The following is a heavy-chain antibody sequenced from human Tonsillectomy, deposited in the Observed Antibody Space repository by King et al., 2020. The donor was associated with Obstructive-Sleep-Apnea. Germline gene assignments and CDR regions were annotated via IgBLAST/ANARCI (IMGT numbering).Heavy chain of an antibody. V-gene: IGHV4-59*08. CDR3: ARGFGGLDY. CDR1: GGSISYYY. Sequence: QLQESGPGLVKPSETLSLTCTVSGGSISYYYWSWIRQPPGKGLEWIGYIFYSGSTNYNPSLKSRVTISVDTSKNQFFLKLSSVTAADTAVYYCARGFGGLDYWGQGTLVTVSS. CDR2: IFYSGST. J-gene: IGHJ4*02. D-gene: IGHD3-16*01.